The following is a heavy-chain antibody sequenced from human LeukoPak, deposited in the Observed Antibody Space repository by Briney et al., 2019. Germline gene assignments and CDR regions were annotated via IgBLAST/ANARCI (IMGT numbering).Heavy chain of an antibody. J-gene: IGHJ3*02. V-gene: IGHV4-34*01. Sequence: SETLSLTCAVYGGSFSGYYWSWIRQPPGKGLEWIGEINHSGSTNYNPSLKSRVTISVDTSKNQFSLKLSSVTAADTAVYYCALYYDILTGYYDDASNIWGQGTMVTVSS. CDR2: INHSGST. D-gene: IGHD3-9*01. CDR1: GGSFSGYY. CDR3: ALYYDILTGYYDDASNI.